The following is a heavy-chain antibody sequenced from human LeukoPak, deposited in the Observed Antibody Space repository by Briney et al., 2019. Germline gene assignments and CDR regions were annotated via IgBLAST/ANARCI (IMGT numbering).Heavy chain of an antibody. CDR3: ARHPNNNYDDTTTYTY. J-gene: IGHJ4*02. CDR2: IYPGDSDT. V-gene: IGHV5-51*01. CDR1: GYXFTTYW. D-gene: IGHD2/OR15-2a*01. Sequence: GESLKISCNGSGYXFTTYWIGWVRQMPGKGLEWMAIIYPGDSDTRYSPSFQGQVTISADKSISTAYLQWSSLKASDTAMYYCARHPNNNYDDTTTYTYWGQGTLVTVSS.